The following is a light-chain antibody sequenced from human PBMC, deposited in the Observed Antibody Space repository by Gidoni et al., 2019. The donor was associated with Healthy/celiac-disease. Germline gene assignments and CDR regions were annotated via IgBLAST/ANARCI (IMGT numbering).Light chain of an antibody. CDR3: QQYNNWPPMYT. Sequence: EIVMTQSPATLSVSPGERATLPCRASPSVSSHLAWYQQKPGQAPRLLIYGASTRATGIPARFSGSGSGTEFTLTISSLQSEDFAVYYCQQYNNWPPMYTFGQGTKLEIK. J-gene: IGKJ2*01. V-gene: IGKV3-15*01. CDR1: PSVSSH. CDR2: GAS.